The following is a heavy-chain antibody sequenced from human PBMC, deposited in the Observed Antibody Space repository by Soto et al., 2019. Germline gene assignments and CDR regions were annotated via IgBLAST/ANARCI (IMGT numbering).Heavy chain of an antibody. CDR2: VHESGST. Sequence: SATRSITCTVSGDAISNYYWSWIRQTPGRGLEWIGCVHESGSTDYNPSLKGRVTISLHTSKSQFSLSLRSATAADTATYYCARGTRALITSFFAYWGQGIPVTVSS. V-gene: IGHV4-59*01. CDR3: ARGTRALITSFFAY. D-gene: IGHD1-20*01. CDR1: GDAISNYY. J-gene: IGHJ4*02.